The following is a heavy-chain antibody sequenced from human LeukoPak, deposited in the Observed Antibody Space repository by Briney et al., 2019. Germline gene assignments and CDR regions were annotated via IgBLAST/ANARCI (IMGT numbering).Heavy chain of an antibody. D-gene: IGHD3-10*01. V-gene: IGHV4-34*01. CDR3: ARGYDSGSYYQF. CDR2: INHSGST. CDR1: GGSFSGYY. Sequence: SETLSLTCAVYGGSFSGYYWSWIRQPPGKGLEWIGEINHSGSTNYNPSLKSRVTISVDTSKNQFSLKLSSVTAADTGVYYCARGYDSGSYYQFWGQGTLVTVSS. J-gene: IGHJ1*01.